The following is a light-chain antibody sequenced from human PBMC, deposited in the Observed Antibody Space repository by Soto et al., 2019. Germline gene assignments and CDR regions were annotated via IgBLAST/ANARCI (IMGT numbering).Light chain of an antibody. Sequence: QSALTQPASVSGSPGQSITISCTGTSSDVGGYNYVSWYQQHPGKAPKLILYDVSSRPSGVPNRFSGSKSGNTASLTISGLQAEDEADYYCSSYTSSSTLVFGAGTKLTVL. CDR2: DVS. CDR1: SSDVGGYNY. CDR3: SSYTSSSTLV. J-gene: IGLJ1*01. V-gene: IGLV2-14*01.